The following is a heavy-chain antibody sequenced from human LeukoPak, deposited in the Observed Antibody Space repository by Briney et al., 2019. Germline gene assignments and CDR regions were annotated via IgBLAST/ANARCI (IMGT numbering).Heavy chain of an antibody. CDR2: IFHSGSI. Sequence: SGTLSLTCTISGGSISSHNWWSWVRQPPGKGLEWIGEIFHSGSINYNPSLKSRVTMSVDKPMNQFSLKLSSVTAADTAVYYCARDSGTTGEVKFDPWGQGTLVTVSS. D-gene: IGHD3-10*01. V-gene: IGHV4-4*02. CDR3: ARDSGTTGEVKFDP. J-gene: IGHJ5*02. CDR1: GGSISSHNW.